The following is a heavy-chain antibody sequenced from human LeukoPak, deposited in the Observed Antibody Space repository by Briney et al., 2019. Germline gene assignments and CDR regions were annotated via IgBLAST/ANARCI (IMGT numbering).Heavy chain of an antibody. V-gene: IGHV3-74*01. CDR3: ARGRATEVPHYYDYFMDV. J-gene: IGHJ6*03. CDR2: SSGVGSNT. CDR1: GFTLSNYC. D-gene: IGHD2-21*02. Sequence: GESLTLSCKISGFTLSNYCMHWLRHAPGESLVWVASSSGVGSNTHYADSVRGRFTISRDNGNNILSLHVNGLRADDAAVYFCARGRATEVPHYYDYFMDVWGTGTTVIVSS.